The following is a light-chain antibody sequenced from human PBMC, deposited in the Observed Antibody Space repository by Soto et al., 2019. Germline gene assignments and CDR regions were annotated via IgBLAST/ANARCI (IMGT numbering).Light chain of an antibody. J-gene: IGKJ5*01. CDR3: QQRHMWPIT. V-gene: IGKV3-15*01. CDR1: QNVSIN. CDR2: GAS. Sequence: DIVMTQSPATLSVSPGGRATLSCRASQNVSINFAWYQHKPAQAPRILIYGASTRATGIPARFSGSWSGTEFTLTTSSLEPEDSSVYYCQQRHMWPITFGQGTRLEIK.